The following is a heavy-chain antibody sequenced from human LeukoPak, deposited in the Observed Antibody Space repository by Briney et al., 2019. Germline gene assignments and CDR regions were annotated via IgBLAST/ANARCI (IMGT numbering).Heavy chain of an antibody. D-gene: IGHD3-10*01. CDR1: GFTFSDSY. J-gene: IGHJ4*02. V-gene: IGHV3-11*03. CDR3: ARRDYYGSGSPDF. Sequence: KPGGSLRPSCAASGFTFSDSYMSWIRQATGKGLEWISYISSTSSHTNYADSVKGRFTISRDNAKRSLYLQMNSLRAEDTALYYCARRDYYGSGSPDFWGQGTLVTVSS. CDR2: ISSTSSHT.